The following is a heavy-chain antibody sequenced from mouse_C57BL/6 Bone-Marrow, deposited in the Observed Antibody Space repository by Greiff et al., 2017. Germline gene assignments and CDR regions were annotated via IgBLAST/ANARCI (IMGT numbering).Heavy chain of an antibody. V-gene: IGHV10-1*01. J-gene: IGHJ3*01. CDR2: IRSKSNNYAT. Sequence: EVKLVESGGGLVQPKGSLKLSCAASGFSFNTYAMNWVRQAPGKGLEWVARIRSKSNNYATYYADSVKDRFTISRDDSESMLYLQMNNLKTEDTAMYYCVSYYDYDAWFAYWGQGTLVTVSA. CDR1: GFSFNTYA. D-gene: IGHD2-4*01. CDR3: VSYYDYDAWFAY.